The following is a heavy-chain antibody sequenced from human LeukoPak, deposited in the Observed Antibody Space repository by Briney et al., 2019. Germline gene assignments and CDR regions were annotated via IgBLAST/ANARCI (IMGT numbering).Heavy chain of an antibody. Sequence: GRSLRLSCAASGFTFDDYAMHWVRQAPGKGLEWVSGISWNSGSIGYVDSVKGRFTISRDNAKNSLYLQMNSLRAEDTAMYYCASSGWYSTPNWFDPWGQGTLVIVSS. J-gene: IGHJ5*02. CDR1: GFTFDDYA. CDR2: ISWNSGSI. CDR3: ASSGWYSTPNWFDP. D-gene: IGHD6-19*01. V-gene: IGHV3-9*01.